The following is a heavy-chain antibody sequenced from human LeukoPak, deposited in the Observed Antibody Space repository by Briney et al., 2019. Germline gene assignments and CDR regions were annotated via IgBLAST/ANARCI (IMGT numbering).Heavy chain of an antibody. J-gene: IGHJ4*02. Sequence: SVKVSCKASGGTFGSYEISWVRQAPGQGLEWMGGIIPMFGTAKYAQKFQGRVTITADKSTSTAYMELSSLRSEDTAVYYCASGTTDIVVVPATLRNYYFDYWGQGTLVTVSS. D-gene: IGHD2-2*01. CDR2: IIPMFGTA. CDR3: ASGTTDIVVVPATLRNYYFDY. CDR1: GGTFGSYE. V-gene: IGHV1-69*06.